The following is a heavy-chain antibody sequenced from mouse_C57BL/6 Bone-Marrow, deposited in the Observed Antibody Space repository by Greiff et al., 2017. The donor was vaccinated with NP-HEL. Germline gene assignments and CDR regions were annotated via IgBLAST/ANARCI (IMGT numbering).Heavy chain of an antibody. CDR2: IHPNSGST. D-gene: IGHD2-1*01. CDR3: AREGIYYGNYYAMDY. Sequence: QVQLQQPGAELVKPGASVKLSCKASGYTFTSYWMHWVKQRPGHGLEWIGMIHPNSGSTNYNEKFKSKATLTVDKSSSTAYMQLSSLTSEDSAVYYCAREGIYYGNYYAMDYWGQGTSVTVSS. V-gene: IGHV1-64*01. J-gene: IGHJ4*01. CDR1: GYTFTSYW.